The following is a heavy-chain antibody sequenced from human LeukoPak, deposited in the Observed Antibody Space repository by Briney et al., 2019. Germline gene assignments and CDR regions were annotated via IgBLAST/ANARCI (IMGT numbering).Heavy chain of an antibody. J-gene: IGHJ4*02. CDR2: IWYDGSNK. CDR1: GFTFSSYG. D-gene: IGHD2-2*01. CDR3: ARDILRRCGSTSCSRPFDY. V-gene: IGHV3-33*01. Sequence: GGSLRLSCAASGFTFSSYGMHWVRQAPGKGLEWVAVIWYDGSNKYYADSVKGRFTISRDNSKNTLYLQMNSLRAEDTAVYYCARDILRRCGSTSCSRPFDYWGQGTLVTVSS.